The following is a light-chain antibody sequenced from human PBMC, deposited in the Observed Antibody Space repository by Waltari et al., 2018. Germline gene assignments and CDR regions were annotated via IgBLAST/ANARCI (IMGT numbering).Light chain of an antibody. J-gene: IGLJ2*01. CDR1: SLRSYY. V-gene: IGLV3-19*01. CDR2: GKH. Sequence: SSELTQDPAVSVALGQTVRITCQGDSLRSYYASWYQQKPGQAPVLVIYGKHNRPSGTPDRFPGASSGNTASLTITGAQAEDEADYYCNSRDSSGNHVVFGGGTKLTVL. CDR3: NSRDSSGNHVV.